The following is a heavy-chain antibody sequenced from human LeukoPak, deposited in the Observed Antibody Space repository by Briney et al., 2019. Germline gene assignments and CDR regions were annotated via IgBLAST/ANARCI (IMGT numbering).Heavy chain of an antibody. CDR3: ATPTANYYDSSGYDY. D-gene: IGHD3-22*01. CDR1: GGTFSSYA. J-gene: IGHJ4*02. V-gene: IGHV1-69*04. Sequence: ASVKVSCKASGGTFSSYAISWVRQAPGQGLEWMGRIIPILGIANYAQKFQGRVTITADKSTSTAYMELSSLRSEDTAVYYCATPTANYYDSSGYDYWGQGTLATVSS. CDR2: IIPILGIA.